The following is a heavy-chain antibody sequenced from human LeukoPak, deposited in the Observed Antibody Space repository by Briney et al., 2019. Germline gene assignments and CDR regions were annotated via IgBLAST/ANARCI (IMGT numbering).Heavy chain of an antibody. CDR3: ASTPYSGGYDQYFQH. J-gene: IGHJ1*01. Sequence: GASVKVSCKASGYTFTNYYIHWVRQAPGQGLEWMGGIIPITATAQYAQKFEGKVTIITDESTSTAYMELSSLRSEDTAIYFCASTPYSGGYDQYFQHWGQGTLVTVSS. D-gene: IGHD1-26*01. CDR1: GYTFTNYY. CDR2: IIPITATA. V-gene: IGHV1-69*05.